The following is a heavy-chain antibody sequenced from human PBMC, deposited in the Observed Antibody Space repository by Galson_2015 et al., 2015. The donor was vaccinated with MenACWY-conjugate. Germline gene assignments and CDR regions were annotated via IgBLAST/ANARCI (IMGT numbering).Heavy chain of an antibody. D-gene: IGHD2-15*01. CDR1: GFAFGGYL. V-gene: IGHV3-49*03. J-gene: IGHJ4*02. CDR3: TRADHRYCSSTNCPFDH. CDR2: IQSKNYGANT. Sequence: SLRLSCATSGFAFGGYLMGWFRQAPGKGLEWVGYIQSKNYGANTQYAASVKDRFSISRDDSRNIAYLEMNSLKTEDTALYYCTRADHRYCSSTNCPFDHWGQGTLVTVSS.